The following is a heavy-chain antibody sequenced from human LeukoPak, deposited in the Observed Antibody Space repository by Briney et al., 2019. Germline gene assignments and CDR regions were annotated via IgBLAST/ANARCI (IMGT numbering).Heavy chain of an antibody. D-gene: IGHD1-7*01. CDR3: TRVKLELRVGAFDI. Sequence: PGGSLRLSCTASGFTFGDYAMSWFRQAPGKGLEWVGFIRSKAYGGTTEYAASVKGRFTFSRDDSRSIVYLQMNSLKTEDTAVYYCTRVKLELRVGAFDIWGQGTLVTVSS. V-gene: IGHV3-49*03. CDR1: GFTFGDYA. CDR2: IRSKAYGGTT. J-gene: IGHJ4*02.